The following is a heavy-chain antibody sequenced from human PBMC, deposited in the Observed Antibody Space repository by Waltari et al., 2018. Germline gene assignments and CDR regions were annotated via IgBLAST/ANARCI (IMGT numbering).Heavy chain of an antibody. Sequence: QVQLQESGPSLLKPSETLSLICAVSGGSIRGFYWSWVRQPPGKGLDWIGYIYYNGASNFNPSLKSRDTRAVSTSKNQFTLMLRSVTAEDTAIYDCAGGGGGDWEWFDPWGQGTLVTVSS. CDR3: AGGGGGDWEWFDP. J-gene: IGHJ5*02. CDR2: IYYNGAS. D-gene: IGHD2-21*02. CDR1: GGSIRGFY. V-gene: IGHV4-59*01.